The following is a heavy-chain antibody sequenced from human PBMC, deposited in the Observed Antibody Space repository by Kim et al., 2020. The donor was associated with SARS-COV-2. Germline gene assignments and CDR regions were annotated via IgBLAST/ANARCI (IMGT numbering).Heavy chain of an antibody. Sequence: SYIYYADSVKGRFTISRDNAKNSLYLGMNSLRAEDTAVYYCASSSGWSRDYWGQGTLVTVSS. D-gene: IGHD6-19*01. CDR3: ASSSGWSRDY. V-gene: IGHV3-21*01. CDR2: SYI. J-gene: IGHJ4*02.